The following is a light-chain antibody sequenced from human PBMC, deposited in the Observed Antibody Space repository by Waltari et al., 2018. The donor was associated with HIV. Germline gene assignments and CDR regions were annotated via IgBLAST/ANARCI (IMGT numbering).Light chain of an antibody. CDR3: VLNLGRGIVV. Sequence: QTVVTQEPSFSVSPGGTVTLTCGLSSCSVSARNYASWSQQIPGQAPLTLIHSTNTRSSGVPDRFSGSILGNKAALTITGAQADDESDYYCVLNLGRGIVVFGGGTKLTVL. CDR1: SCSVSARNY. V-gene: IGLV8-61*01. CDR2: STN. J-gene: IGLJ2*01.